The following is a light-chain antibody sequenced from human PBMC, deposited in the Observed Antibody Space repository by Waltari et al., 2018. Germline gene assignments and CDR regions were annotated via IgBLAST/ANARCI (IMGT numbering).Light chain of an antibody. V-gene: IGKV1-39*01. CDR1: QSISSY. J-gene: IGKJ3*01. CDR2: SGS. CDR3: QQYNAYPFT. Sequence: DIQMTQSPSSLSASVGDRVTITCRASQSISSYLNWYQQKPGKAPKLLIFSGSKLQGGVATRFSGSGYVRNFSLAITNLQPEDFATYYCQQYNAYPFTFGPGTKVDLK.